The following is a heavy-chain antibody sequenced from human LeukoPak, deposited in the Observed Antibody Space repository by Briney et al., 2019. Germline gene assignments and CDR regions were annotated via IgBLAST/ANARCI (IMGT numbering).Heavy chain of an antibody. CDR2: ISGRGGST. D-gene: IGHD2-21*02. V-gene: IGHV3-23*01. CDR3: AKDQASVVVTAIN. Sequence: GGSLRLSCAASGFTFSSYAMSWVRQAPGKGLEWVSAISGRGGSTYYADSVKGRFTISRDNSKNTLYLQMNSLRAEDTAVYYCAKDQASVVVTAINWGQGTLVTVSS. J-gene: IGHJ4*02. CDR1: GFTFSSYA.